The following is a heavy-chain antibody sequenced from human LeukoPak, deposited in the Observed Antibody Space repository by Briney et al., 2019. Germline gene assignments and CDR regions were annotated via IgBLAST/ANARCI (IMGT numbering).Heavy chain of an antibody. Sequence: PSETLSLTCAVYGESSFSSYYWSWIRQTPGGALEWIGEINHSGYTNYNPSLKSRVTLSIGTSKNQFSLRVTSVTAADTAVYYCSRQVVGNDYWGQGTLVTVSS. V-gene: IGHV4-34*01. CDR1: GESSFSSYY. CDR2: INHSGYT. D-gene: IGHD3-22*01. J-gene: IGHJ4*02. CDR3: SRQVVGNDY.